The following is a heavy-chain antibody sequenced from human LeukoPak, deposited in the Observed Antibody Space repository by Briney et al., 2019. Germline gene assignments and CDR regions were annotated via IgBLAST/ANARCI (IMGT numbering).Heavy chain of an antibody. CDR2: ISSSSSTI. J-gene: IGHJ3*02. V-gene: IGHV3-48*02. CDR1: GFTFNSYN. D-gene: IGHD6-6*01. CDR3: ARAYSSSSGRDAFDS. Sequence: GSLRLSYAASGFTFNSYNMNWVRQAPEKGLEWVSYISSSSSTIYYADSVKGRFTISRDSAKTSLFLQMNSLRDEDTAVYYCARAYSSSSGRDAFDSWGLGTLVTVSS.